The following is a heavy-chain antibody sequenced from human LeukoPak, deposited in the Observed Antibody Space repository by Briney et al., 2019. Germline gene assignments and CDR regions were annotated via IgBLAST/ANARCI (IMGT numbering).Heavy chain of an antibody. CDR1: GFTFSSYG. CDR3: ARGYYYGSGSYYADAFDI. CDR2: IWYDGSNK. D-gene: IGHD3-10*01. J-gene: IGHJ3*02. V-gene: IGHV3-33*01. Sequence: PGGSLRLSCAASGFTFSSYGMHWVRQAPGKGLEWVAVIWYDGSNKYSADSVKGRFTISRDNSKNTLYLQMNSLRAEDTAVYYCARGYYYGSGSYYADAFDIWGQGTMVTVPS.